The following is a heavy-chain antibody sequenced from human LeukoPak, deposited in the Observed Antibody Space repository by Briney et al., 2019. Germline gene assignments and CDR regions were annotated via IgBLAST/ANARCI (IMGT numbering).Heavy chain of an antibody. CDR2: TYYRSKWYN. D-gene: IGHD3-3*01. J-gene: IGHJ5*01. V-gene: IGHV6-1*01. Sequence: SQTLSLTCAISGDSVSSNSAAWNWIRQSPSRGLEWLGRTYYRSKWYNDYAVSVKSRITINPDTSKNQFSLQLNSVSPEDTAVYYCARGGYYSFWSGYNNWFDPWGQGTLVTVSS. CDR1: GDSVSSNSAA. CDR3: ARGGYYSFWSGYNNWFDP.